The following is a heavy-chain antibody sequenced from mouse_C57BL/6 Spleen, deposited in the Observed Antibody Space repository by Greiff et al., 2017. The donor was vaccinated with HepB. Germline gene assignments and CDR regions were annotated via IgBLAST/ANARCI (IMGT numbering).Heavy chain of an antibody. CDR3: ARITGNAMDY. D-gene: IGHD4-1*01. V-gene: IGHV5-16*01. J-gene: IGHJ4*01. Sequence: EVMLVESEGGLVQPGSSMKLSCTASGFTFSDYYMAWVRQVPEKGLEWVANINYDGSSTYYLDSLKSRFIISRDNAKNILYLQMSSLKSEDTATYYCARITGNAMDYWGQGTSVTVSS. CDR2: INYDGSST. CDR1: GFTFSDYY.